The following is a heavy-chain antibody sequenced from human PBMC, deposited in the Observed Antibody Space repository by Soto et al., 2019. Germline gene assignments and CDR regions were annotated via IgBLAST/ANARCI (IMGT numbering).Heavy chain of an antibody. D-gene: IGHD4-17*01. J-gene: IGHJ6*02. V-gene: IGHV1-69*13. CDR3: ARGYGDDYYYYGMDV. CDR1: GYTFTSYY. Sequence: GASVKVSCKASGYTFTSYYMHWVRQAPGQGLEWMGGIIPIFGTANYAQKFQGRVTITADESTSTAYMELSSLRSEDTAVYYCARGYGDDYYYYGMDVWGQGTTVTVSS. CDR2: IIPIFGTA.